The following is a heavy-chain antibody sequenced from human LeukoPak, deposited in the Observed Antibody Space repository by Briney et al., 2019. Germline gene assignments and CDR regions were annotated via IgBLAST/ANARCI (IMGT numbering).Heavy chain of an antibody. D-gene: IGHD3-16*02. CDR3: AKDTMITFGGVIVGDFDY. Sequence: GGSLRLSCAASGFTFSSYWMSWVRQAPGKGLEWVANIKEDGSDKYYVDSVKGRFTISRDNAKKSLYLQMNSLRAEDTAVYYCAKDTMITFGGVIVGDFDYWGQGTLVTVSS. V-gene: IGHV3-7*03. CDR2: IKEDGSDK. CDR1: GFTFSSYW. J-gene: IGHJ4*02.